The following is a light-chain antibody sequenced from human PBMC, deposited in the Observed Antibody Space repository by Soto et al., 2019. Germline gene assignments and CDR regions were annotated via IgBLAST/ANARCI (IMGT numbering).Light chain of an antibody. Sequence: DIQMTQSPSSLSASVGDRVTSTCRASQSISSYLNWYQQKPGKAPKLLIYAASTLQSGVPSRFSGSGSGTEFTLTISSLQPDDFATYYCQQYNSYSWTFGQGTKVDIK. CDR3: QQYNSYSWT. V-gene: IGKV1-9*01. J-gene: IGKJ1*01. CDR2: AAS. CDR1: QSISSY.